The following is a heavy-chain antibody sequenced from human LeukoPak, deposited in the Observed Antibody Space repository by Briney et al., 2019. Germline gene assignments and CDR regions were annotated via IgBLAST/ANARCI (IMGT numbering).Heavy chain of an antibody. J-gene: IGHJ4*02. V-gene: IGHV3-23*01. CDR2: ISGSGGST. CDR3: AKDLSFNRYCSSTSCYILR. CDR1: GFTFSSYA. D-gene: IGHD2-2*02. Sequence: PGGSLRLSCAASGFTFSSYAMSWVRQAPGKGLEWVSAISGSGGSTYYADSVKGRFTISRDNSKNTLYLQMNSLRAEDTARYYFAKDLSFNRYCSSTSCYILRWGQETLVTVSS.